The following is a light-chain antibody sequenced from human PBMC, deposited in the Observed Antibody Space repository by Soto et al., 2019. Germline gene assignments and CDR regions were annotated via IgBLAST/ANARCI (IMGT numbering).Light chain of an antibody. V-gene: IGKV3-20*01. CDR2: GAS. CDR3: QHYRTS. Sequence: EIVLTQSPGTLSLSPGERATLSCRASQSVSSSYLAWYQQKPGQPPRLLIYGASSRATGIPDRFSGSGSGKDFTLTITRLEPEDFAVYYCQHYRTSLGGGTKVEIK. J-gene: IGKJ4*01. CDR1: QSVSSSY.